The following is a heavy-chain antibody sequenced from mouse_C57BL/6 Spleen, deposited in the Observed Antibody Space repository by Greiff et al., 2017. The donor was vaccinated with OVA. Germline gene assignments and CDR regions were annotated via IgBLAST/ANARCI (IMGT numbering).Heavy chain of an antibody. CDR3: ARRGDYGPYWYFDV. D-gene: IGHD1-1*02. CDR2: IHTNSGST. CDR1: GYTFTSYC. J-gene: IGHJ1*03. V-gene: IGHV1-64*01. Sequence: QVHVKQPGAELVKPGASVTLSCKASGYTFTSYCMSWVKQSPGQGLEWIAMIHTNSGSTSYTAKFKSKATLTVDNTSSTAYMQRSRLTSEDSAVYYCARRGDYGPYWYFDVWGTGTTVTVSS.